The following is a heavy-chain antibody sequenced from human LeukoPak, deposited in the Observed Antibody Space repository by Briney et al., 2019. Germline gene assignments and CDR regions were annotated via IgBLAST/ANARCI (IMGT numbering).Heavy chain of an antibody. D-gene: IGHD6-19*01. Sequence: ASVKVSCKASGFTFTSHDYNWVRQATGQGLEWMGWMNPNSGNTGYAQKFQGRVTMTRDTSTSAVYMEVSSLRSEDTAVYYCARGGSLAVAPHQYYFDYWGQGTLVTVSS. V-gene: IGHV1-8*01. CDR3: ARGGSLAVAPHQYYFDY. CDR2: MNPNSGNT. J-gene: IGHJ4*02. CDR1: GFTFTSHD.